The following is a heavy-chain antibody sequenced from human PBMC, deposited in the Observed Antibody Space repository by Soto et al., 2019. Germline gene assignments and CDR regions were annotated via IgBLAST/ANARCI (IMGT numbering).Heavy chain of an antibody. CDR1: GFTFDDYA. CDR2: ISWNSANI. Sequence: EVQLVESGGGLVQPGRSLRLSCAASGFTFDDYAMYWVRQVPGKGLEWVSAISWNSANIGYADSVKGRFTISRDNAKRSLYLQMNTLRPEDTALYYCARDFLGGAPHFYTDMDVWGQGTTVTVSS. CDR3: ARDFLGGAPHFYTDMDV. V-gene: IGHV3-9*01. D-gene: IGHD1-26*01. J-gene: IGHJ6*02.